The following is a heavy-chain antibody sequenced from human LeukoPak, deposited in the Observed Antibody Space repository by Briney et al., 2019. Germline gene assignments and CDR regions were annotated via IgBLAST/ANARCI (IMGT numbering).Heavy chain of an antibody. J-gene: IGHJ4*02. CDR2: ISSGGSTI. CDR1: GFTFSDYY. Sequence: GGSLRLPCAASGFTFSDYYMSWIRQAPGKGLEWVSYISSGGSTIYYADSVKGRFTISRDNAKDSLYLQMNSLRAEDTAVYYCARLGYYDFWSGYYETSFDYWGQGTLVTVSS. D-gene: IGHD3-3*01. CDR3: ARLGYYDFWSGYYETSFDY. V-gene: IGHV3-11*04.